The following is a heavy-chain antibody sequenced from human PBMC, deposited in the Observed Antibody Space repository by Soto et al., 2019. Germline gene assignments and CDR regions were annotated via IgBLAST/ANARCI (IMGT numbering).Heavy chain of an antibody. Sequence: QVQLVESGGGLVKPGGSLRLACTASGFMFSDHYMTWIRQAPGKGLERVAYISNSGHSLFSADSVKVRFTISRDNAKNTLYLEMNSLRLEDTAAYYCAREWGRWSLGVYSTYHAMDVWGPGTTGTGS. CDR2: ISNSGHSL. CDR1: GFMFSDHY. J-gene: IGHJ6*02. D-gene: IGHD3-16*01. V-gene: IGHV3-11*01. CDR3: AREWGRWSLGVYSTYHAMDV.